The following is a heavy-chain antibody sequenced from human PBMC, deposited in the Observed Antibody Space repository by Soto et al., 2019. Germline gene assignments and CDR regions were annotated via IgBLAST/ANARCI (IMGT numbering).Heavy chain of an antibody. Sequence: GGSLRLSCASSGFAFSSYWMNLVRQVPGKGLVWVSSIKTDGSITTYADSVKGRFTNPRDNAKNTLYLQMNSLRVEDTAVYYCARDLLGFRAFDIWGQGTMVTVSS. V-gene: IGHV3-74*01. CDR1: GFAFSSYW. J-gene: IGHJ3*02. CDR2: IKTDGSIT. CDR3: ARDLLGFRAFDI. D-gene: IGHD3-10*01.